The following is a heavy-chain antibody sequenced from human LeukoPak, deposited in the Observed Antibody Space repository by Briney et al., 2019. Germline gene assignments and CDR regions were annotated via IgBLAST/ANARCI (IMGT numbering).Heavy chain of an antibody. V-gene: IGHV3-30*18. D-gene: IGHD3-10*01. CDR2: ISYDGSNK. J-gene: IGHJ4*02. CDR1: GFTYSSYG. Sequence: GRSLRLSCAASGFTYSSYGMNWVRQAPGKGLEWVAVISYDGSNKHYADSVKGRFTISRDNSKNTLYLQMNSLRAEDTAVYYCAKGMVRGVIIPYDYWGQGTLVTVSS. CDR3: AKGMVRGVIIPYDY.